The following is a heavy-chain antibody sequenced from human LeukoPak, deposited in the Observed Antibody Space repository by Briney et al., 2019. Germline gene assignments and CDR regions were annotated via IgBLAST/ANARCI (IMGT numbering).Heavy chain of an antibody. Sequence: PGGSLRLSCAASGFTFSSYAMHWVRQAPGKGLEWVAVISYDGSNKYYADPVKGRFTISRDNSKNTLYLQMNSLRAEDTAVYYCARDDTYYYDSSGQFDYWGQGTLVTVSS. CDR2: ISYDGSNK. V-gene: IGHV3-30*04. CDR1: GFTFSSYA. J-gene: IGHJ4*02. CDR3: ARDDTYYYDSSGQFDY. D-gene: IGHD3-22*01.